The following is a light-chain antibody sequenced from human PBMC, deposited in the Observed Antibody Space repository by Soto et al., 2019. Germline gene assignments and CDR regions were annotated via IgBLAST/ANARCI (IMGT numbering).Light chain of an antibody. Sequence: DVVVTQSPLSLPVTLGQPASISCRSSQSLVVSDGNTYLHWFQQRPGQSPRRLIYKVSQRDSGVPDRFSGSGSGTDFTLKISRVEAEDVGVYYCMQGSHWPYSFGQGTKLEIK. CDR1: QSLVVSDGNTY. J-gene: IGKJ2*03. CDR3: MQGSHWPYS. V-gene: IGKV2-30*01. CDR2: KVS.